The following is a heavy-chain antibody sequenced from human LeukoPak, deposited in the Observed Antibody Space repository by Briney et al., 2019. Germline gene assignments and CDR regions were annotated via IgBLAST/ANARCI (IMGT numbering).Heavy chain of an antibody. CDR3: EKEHDSGYEYYYYYYMDV. J-gene: IGHJ6*03. CDR1: GFTFSSYG. CDR2: IWYDGSNK. D-gene: IGHD5-12*01. V-gene: IGHV3-33*06. Sequence: PGRSLRLSCAASGFTFSSYGMHWVRQAPGKGLEWVAVIWYDGSNKYHADSVKGRFTISRDNSKNTLYLQMNSLRAEDTAVYYCEKEHDSGYEYYYYYYMDVWGKGTTVTVSS.